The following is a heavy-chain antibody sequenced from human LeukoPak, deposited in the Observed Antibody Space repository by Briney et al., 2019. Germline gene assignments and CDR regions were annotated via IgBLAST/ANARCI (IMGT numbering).Heavy chain of an antibody. CDR1: VFTFSSYA. J-gene: IGHJ4*02. CDR3: AKARPDIVVVPAAFS. Sequence: GGSLRLSCAASVFTFSSYAMSWVRQAPGGGREWVSAMSGSGGSTYYADSVKGRFTISRDNSKNTLYLQMNSLRAEDTAVYYCAKARPDIVVVPAAFSWGRGTLVTVSS. D-gene: IGHD2-2*01. V-gene: IGHV3-23*01. CDR2: MSGSGGST.